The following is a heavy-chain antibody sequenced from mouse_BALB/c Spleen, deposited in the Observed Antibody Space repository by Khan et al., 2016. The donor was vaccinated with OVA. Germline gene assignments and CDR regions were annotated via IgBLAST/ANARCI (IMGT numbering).Heavy chain of an antibody. CDR1: GYSITSDYA. CDR3: ARVYGGDFDY. J-gene: IGHJ2*02. Sequence: VQLQQPGPGLVKPSQSLSLTCTVTGYSITSDYAWNWIRQFPGNKLEWMGFISYSGNTKYNPSLKSRFSITRDTSKNQFFLQLNSVTTEDTATYYCARVYGGDFDYWGQGTSLTVSS. CDR2: ISYSGNT. D-gene: IGHD1-1*01. V-gene: IGHV3-2*02.